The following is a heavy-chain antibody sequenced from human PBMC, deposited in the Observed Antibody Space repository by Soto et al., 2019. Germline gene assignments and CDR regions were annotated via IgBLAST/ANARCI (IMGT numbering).Heavy chain of an antibody. J-gene: IGHJ6*02. CDR2: ISIYYGNT. V-gene: IGHV1-18*01. CDR1: GYTFTDYG. D-gene: IGHD3-10*01. CDR3: ARTGSYFGYYYYGMDG. Sequence: ASVKVSCKASGYTFTDYGILWLRQAPGQGLEWMGWISIYYGNTDYSQKLQGRVTMTRDISTSTAYMELTSLRSDDTAVYYCARTGSYFGYYYYGMDGWGQGTTVTVSS.